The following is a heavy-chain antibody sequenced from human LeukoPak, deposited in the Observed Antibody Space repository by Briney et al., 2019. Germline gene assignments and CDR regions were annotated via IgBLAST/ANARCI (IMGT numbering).Heavy chain of an antibody. J-gene: IGHJ4*02. Sequence: GGSLRLSCEVSGFSVSSTYMSWFRQAPGKGLEWVSSLYSKGSAYFADSVLGRFTISRDSSKNTLYLHMNSLRVEDTAVYYCAKGLGDYDDFRLGFWGQGTLVTVSS. CDR1: GFSVSSTY. CDR2: LYSKGSA. V-gene: IGHV3-66*03. CDR3: AKGLGDYDDFRLGF. D-gene: IGHD4-17*01.